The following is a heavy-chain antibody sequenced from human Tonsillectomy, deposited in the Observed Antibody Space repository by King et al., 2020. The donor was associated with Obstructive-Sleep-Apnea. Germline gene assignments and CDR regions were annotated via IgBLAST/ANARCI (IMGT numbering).Heavy chain of an antibody. CDR1: GFTFSTYG. Sequence: VQLVESGGGVVQPGRSLRLSCAASGFTFSTYGMLWVRQAPGKGLEWVALIWYDGSNEYYADSVKGRFTISRDNSKNTLYLQMNSLRAEDTAVYYCAKLRRGTTMIITDWGQGTLVTVSS. CDR2: IWYDGSNE. V-gene: IGHV3-33*06. D-gene: IGHD3-22*01. J-gene: IGHJ4*02. CDR3: AKLRRGTTMIITD.